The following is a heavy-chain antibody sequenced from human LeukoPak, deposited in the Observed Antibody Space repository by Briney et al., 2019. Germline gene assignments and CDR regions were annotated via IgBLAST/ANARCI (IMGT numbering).Heavy chain of an antibody. V-gene: IGHV4-38-2*02. Sequence: SETLSLTCTVSGYSISSGYYWGWIRQPPGKGLEWIGSIYHSGSTYYNPSLKSRVTISVDTSKNQFSLKLSSVTAADTAVYYCAREPITMVRGVRYFDYWGQGTLVTVSS. J-gene: IGHJ4*02. CDR2: IYHSGST. CDR3: AREPITMVRGVRYFDY. D-gene: IGHD3-10*01. CDR1: GYSISSGYY.